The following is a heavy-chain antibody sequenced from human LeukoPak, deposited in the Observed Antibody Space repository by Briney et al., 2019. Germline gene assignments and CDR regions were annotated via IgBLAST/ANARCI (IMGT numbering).Heavy chain of an antibody. D-gene: IGHD2-2*01. V-gene: IGHV4-4*03. CDR2: IHHSGST. J-gene: IGHJ4*02. CDR3: ASCGPMLGDCSSTSCQDY. CDR1: GGTISSNNR. Sequence: PGTVSVTCDVSGGTISSNNRRSGVRPPPRKGLEWIGEIHHSGSTNYNPYLKSRVTITVDKSKNQFSLELSSVTAADTAVDYCASCGPMLGDCSSTSCQDYWGQGTLVTVSS.